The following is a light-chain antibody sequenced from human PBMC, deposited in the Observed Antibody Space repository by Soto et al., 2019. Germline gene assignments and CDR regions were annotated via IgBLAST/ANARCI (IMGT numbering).Light chain of an antibody. CDR1: SSDVGNYNL. CDR3: CSYAGSYTHVV. Sequence: QSALTQPASVSGSPGQSITISCTGTSSDVGNYNLVSWYQQHPGKAPKLMIYEVSKRPSGVSNRFSGSKSGNTASLTISGLQAEDEAEYYCCSYAGSYTHVVFGGGTKVTVL. J-gene: IGLJ2*01. CDR2: EVS. V-gene: IGLV2-23*02.